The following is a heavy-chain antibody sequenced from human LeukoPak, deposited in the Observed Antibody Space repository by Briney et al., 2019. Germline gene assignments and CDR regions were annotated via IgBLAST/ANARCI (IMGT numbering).Heavy chain of an antibody. D-gene: IGHD5-18*01. Sequence: PGGSLRLSCAASGFRFGSNGMHWVRQTPDKGLEWVAAIAYDGSSKYYGDSVKGRFTISRDNPNNMVFLHMNSLRADDTALYYCVKDPRGGYAYGYFDSWGQGTLVTVSS. CDR3: VKDPRGGYAYGYFDS. CDR2: IAYDGSSK. CDR1: GFRFGSNG. V-gene: IGHV3-33*05. J-gene: IGHJ4*02.